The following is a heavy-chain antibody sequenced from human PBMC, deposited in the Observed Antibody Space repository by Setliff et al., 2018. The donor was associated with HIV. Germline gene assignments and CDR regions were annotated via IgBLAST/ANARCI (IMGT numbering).Heavy chain of an antibody. J-gene: IGHJ4*02. CDR2: INPSSGST. CDR3: ATGVDTVSAINNRYNYATYYFDY. V-gene: IGHV1-46*04. CDR1: GYTFTSDY. D-gene: IGHD5-18*01. Sequence: ASVKVSCKASGYTFTSDYMHWVRQAPGQGLEWMGRINPSSGSTTYAQKLQCRVTIAADTSTDTDYMELSSLRSEDTAVYDCATGVDTVSAINNRYNYATYYFDYWGQGTLVTVSS.